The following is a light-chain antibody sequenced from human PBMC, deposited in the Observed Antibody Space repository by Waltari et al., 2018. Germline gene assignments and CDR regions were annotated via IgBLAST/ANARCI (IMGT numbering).Light chain of an antibody. CDR2: GAS. CDR3: QQYYESPYT. V-gene: IGKV4-1*01. CDR1: QSVLYSSNNYNY. J-gene: IGKJ2*01. Sequence: DIVMTQSPDSLAVSLGERASINCKSSQSVLYSSNNYNYLARYQQKPGQPPQLLIYGASTRESGVADRFGRSGSGTHFTLTISSLRAEDVAGDYCQQYYESPYTFGQGTKLEIK.